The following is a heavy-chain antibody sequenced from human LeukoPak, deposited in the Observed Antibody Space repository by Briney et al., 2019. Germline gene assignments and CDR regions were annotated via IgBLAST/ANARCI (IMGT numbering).Heavy chain of an antibody. CDR3: ERKLTATTYFDC. V-gene: IGHV3-48*03. Sequence: SGGSLTLSCAPSGLTFSIYDIICLRQAPGKGLEWVSYIHSSGGTIYYADSVKGRFTISRDTAKNSVYLRMSSLGVEDTALYYCERKLTATTYFDCWGQGTLVTVSS. CDR2: IHSSGGTI. CDR1: GLTFSIYD. D-gene: IGHD2-21*02. J-gene: IGHJ4*02.